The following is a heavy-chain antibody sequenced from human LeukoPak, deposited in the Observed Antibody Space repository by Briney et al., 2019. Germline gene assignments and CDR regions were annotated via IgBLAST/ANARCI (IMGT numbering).Heavy chain of an antibody. CDR1: GGSISSSSYY. Sequence: SETLSLTCTVSGGSISSSSYYWGWIRQPPGKGLEWIGYIYHSGSTYYNPSLKSRVTISVDRSKNQFSLKLSSVTAADTAVYYCARGRDGYNFRWFDPWGQGTLVTVSS. CDR3: ARGRDGYNFRWFDP. D-gene: IGHD5-24*01. CDR2: IYHSGST. V-gene: IGHV4-39*07. J-gene: IGHJ5*02.